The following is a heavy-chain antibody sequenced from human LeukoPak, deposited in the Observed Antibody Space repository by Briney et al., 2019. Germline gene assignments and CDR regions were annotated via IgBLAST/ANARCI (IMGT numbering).Heavy chain of an antibody. D-gene: IGHD2-15*01. CDR1: GGSISSGGYS. CDR3: ASFAATFDY. CDR2: IYHSGST. V-gene: IGHV4-30-2*01. Sequence: SQTLSLTCAVSGGSISSGGYSWSWIRQPPGKGLEWIGYIYHSGSTYYDPSLKSRVTISVDRSKNQFSLKLSSVTAADTAVYYCASFAATFDYWGQGTLVTVSS. J-gene: IGHJ4*02.